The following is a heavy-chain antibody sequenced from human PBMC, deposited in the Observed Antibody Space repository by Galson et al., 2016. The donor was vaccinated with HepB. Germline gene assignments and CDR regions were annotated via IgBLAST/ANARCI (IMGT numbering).Heavy chain of an antibody. Sequence: SLRLSCAVSGFTRSYGMHWVRQAPGKGLEWVAVIWYDGSNKYYADSVKGRFTISRDNSKNTLYLQMNSQRAEDTAVYYCASEAPILAPTLDYWGQGTLVIVPS. D-gene: IGHD5-12*01. J-gene: IGHJ4*02. V-gene: IGHV3-33*08. CDR1: GFTRSYG. CDR3: ASEAPILAPTLDY. CDR2: IWYDGSNK.